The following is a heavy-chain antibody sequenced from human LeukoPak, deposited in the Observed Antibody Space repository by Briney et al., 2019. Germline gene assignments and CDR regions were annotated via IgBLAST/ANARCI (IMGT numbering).Heavy chain of an antibody. J-gene: IGHJ4*02. CDR2: IYSDGST. CDR3: AREAYSSGWHKDY. CDR1: GFTVSSNY. D-gene: IGHD6-19*01. V-gene: IGHV3-53*01. Sequence: PGGSLRLSCAASGFTVSSNYMSWVRQAPGKGLEWVSVIYSDGSTYYADSVKGRFTISRDNSKNTLYLQMNTLRAEDTAVYYCAREAYSSGWHKDYWGQGTLVTVSS.